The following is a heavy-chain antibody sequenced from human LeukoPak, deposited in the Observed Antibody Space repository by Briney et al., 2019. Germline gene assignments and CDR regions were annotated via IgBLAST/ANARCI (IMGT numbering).Heavy chain of an antibody. J-gene: IGHJ4*02. V-gene: IGHV3-23*01. CDR2: ISGSGGST. CDR1: GFTFSSYA. CDR3: EKETGQWLVQYYFDY. Sequence: GGSLRLSCAASGFTFSSYAMSWVRQAPGKGLEWVSSISGSGGSTYYADSVKGRFTISRDNSKNTLYLQMNSLRAEDTAVYYCEKETGQWLVQYYFDYWGQGTLVTVSS. D-gene: IGHD6-19*01.